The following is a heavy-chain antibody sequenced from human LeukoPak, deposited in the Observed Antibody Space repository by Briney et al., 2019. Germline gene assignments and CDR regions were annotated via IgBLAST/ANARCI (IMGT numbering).Heavy chain of an antibody. CDR3: ARDREAGSWRLFDY. J-gene: IGHJ4*02. CDR1: GFTFSNYG. CDR2: ISSSSSLI. D-gene: IGHD6-13*01. Sequence: GGSLRLSCAASGFTFSNYGMNWVRQAPGKGLEWISYISSSSSLIYYADSVKGRFTISRDNAKNSLYLQMNSLRAEDTAVYYCARDREAGSWRLFDYWGQGTLVTVSS. V-gene: IGHV3-48*04.